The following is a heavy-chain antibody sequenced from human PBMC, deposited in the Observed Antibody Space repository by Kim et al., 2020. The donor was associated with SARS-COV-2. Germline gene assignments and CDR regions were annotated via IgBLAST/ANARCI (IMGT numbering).Heavy chain of an antibody. D-gene: IGHD6-13*01. CDR1: GFTFSKYW. CDR2: IKEDGREK. V-gene: IGHV3-7*01. CDR3: GRDYSD. Sequence: GGSLRLSCAASGFTFSKYWMSWVRQAPGKGLEWVANIKEDGREKYYVDSVKGRFTISRDNAKNSLYLQMNSLRAEDTAVYFCGRDYSDWGQVTLVTVSS. J-gene: IGHJ4*02.